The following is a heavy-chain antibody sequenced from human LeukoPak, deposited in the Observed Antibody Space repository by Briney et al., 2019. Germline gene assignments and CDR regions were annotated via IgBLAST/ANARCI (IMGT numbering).Heavy chain of an antibody. CDR1: GFTFSSYS. J-gene: IGHJ1*01. CDR3: ARDPYSSGWYVPEYFQH. D-gene: IGHD6-19*01. CDR2: ISSSSYI. Sequence: GGSLRLSCAASGFTFSSYSMNWVRQAPGKGLEWVSSISSSSYIYYADSVKGRFTISRDNAKNSLYLQMNSLRAEDTAVYYCARDPYSSGWYVPEYFQHWGQGTLVTVSS. V-gene: IGHV3-21*01.